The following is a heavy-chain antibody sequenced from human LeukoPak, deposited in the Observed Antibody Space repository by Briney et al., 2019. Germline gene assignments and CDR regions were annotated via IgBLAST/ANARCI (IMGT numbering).Heavy chain of an antibody. CDR3: AKDGAPYYYDSSGYFY. V-gene: IGHV3-23*01. CDR2: ISGSGVST. CDR1: GFTFSSYA. Sequence: GGSLRLSCAASGFTFSSYAMSWVRQAPGKGLEWVSAISGSGVSTYYADSVKGRFTISRDNSKNTLYLQMNSLRAEDTAVYYCAKDGAPYYYDSSGYFYWGQGTLVTVSS. D-gene: IGHD3-22*01. J-gene: IGHJ4*02.